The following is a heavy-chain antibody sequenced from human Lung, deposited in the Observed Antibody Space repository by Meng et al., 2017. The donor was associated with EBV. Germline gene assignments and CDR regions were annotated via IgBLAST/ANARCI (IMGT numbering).Heavy chain of an antibody. D-gene: IGHD1-7*01. CDR1: GDSVASNSAA. CDR3: ASSRPLAGNWNYHY. CDR2: TYYRSKWYN. V-gene: IGHV6-1*01. J-gene: IGHJ4*02. Sequence: QQPRTGLVNPSQTPSRSSAISGDSVASNSAAWNWIRQSPSRGLEWLGRTYYRSKWYNDYAVSVKSRITINPDTSKNQFSLQLNSVTPEDTAVYYCASSRPLAGNWNYHYWGQGTLVTVSS.